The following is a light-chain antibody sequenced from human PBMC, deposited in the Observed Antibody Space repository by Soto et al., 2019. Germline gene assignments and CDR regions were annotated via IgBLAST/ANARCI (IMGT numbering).Light chain of an antibody. Sequence: EIVLTQSPGTLSLSPGERATLSCRASQSVNSTYLAWYQQKPGQAPRLIIYDASTRATGILARFSGSGSGTEFTLTISSLEPEDFAVYYCQQRSNWPITFGQGTRLEIK. CDR1: QSVNSTY. CDR3: QQRSNWPIT. CDR2: DAS. J-gene: IGKJ5*01. V-gene: IGKV3D-20*02.